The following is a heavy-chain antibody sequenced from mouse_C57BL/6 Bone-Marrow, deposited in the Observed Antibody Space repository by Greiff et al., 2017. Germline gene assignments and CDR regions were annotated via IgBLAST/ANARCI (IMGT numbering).Heavy chain of an antibody. V-gene: IGHV1-55*01. CDR1: GYTFTSYW. CDR2: IYPGSGST. Sequence: QVQLLQPGAELVKPGASVKMSCKASGYTFTSYWITWVKQRPGQGLEWIGDIYPGSGSTNYNEKFKGKATLTVDTSSSTAYLQLRSLTSEDSAVYYCARPYYSNYWYFDVWGTGTTVTVSS. J-gene: IGHJ1*03. CDR3: ARPYYSNYWYFDV. D-gene: IGHD2-5*01.